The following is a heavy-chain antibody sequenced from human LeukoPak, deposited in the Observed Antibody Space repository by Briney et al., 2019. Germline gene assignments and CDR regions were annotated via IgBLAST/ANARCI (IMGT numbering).Heavy chain of an antibody. CDR1: GYTFTSYD. CDR2: MNPNSGNT. V-gene: IGHV1-8*01. D-gene: IGHD4-17*01. CDR3: ARNYGDYEWGNWFDR. Sequence: ASVKVSCKASGYTFTSYDINWVRQATGQGLEWMGWMNPNSGNTGYAQKFQGRVTMTRNTSISTAYMELSSLRSEDTAVYYCARNYGDYEWGNWFDRWGQGTLVTVSS. J-gene: IGHJ5*02.